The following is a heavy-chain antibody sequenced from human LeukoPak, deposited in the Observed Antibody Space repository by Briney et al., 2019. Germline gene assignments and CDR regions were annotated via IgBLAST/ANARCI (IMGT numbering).Heavy chain of an antibody. Sequence: GGSPRLSCATSGFTFSSYGMHWVRQAPGKGPEWVAVISSNGGDKNYADSVKGRFTISRDNSNNMLYLQMDGLRAEDTAVYCCAKGRDTSTWYRHWFDPWGQGTLVNVSS. V-gene: IGHV3-30*18. CDR2: ISSNGGDK. D-gene: IGHD6-13*01. CDR1: GFTFSSYG. J-gene: IGHJ5*02. CDR3: AKGRDTSTWYRHWFDP.